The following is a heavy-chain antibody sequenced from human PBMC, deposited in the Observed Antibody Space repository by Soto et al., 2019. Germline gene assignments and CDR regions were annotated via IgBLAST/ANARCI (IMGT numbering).Heavy chain of an antibody. V-gene: IGHV4-30-4*01. CDR1: GGSISSGDYY. CDR3: ARDPFAGYCSGGSCYEYYYGMDV. J-gene: IGHJ6*02. CDR2: IYYSGST. D-gene: IGHD2-15*01. Sequence: QVQLQESGPGLVKPSQTLSLTCTVSGGSISSGDYYWSWIRQPPGKGLEWIGYIYYSGSTYYNPSLKSRVTISVDTSKNQFSLKLSSVTAADTAVYYCARDPFAGYCSGGSCYEYYYGMDVWGQGTTVTVSS.